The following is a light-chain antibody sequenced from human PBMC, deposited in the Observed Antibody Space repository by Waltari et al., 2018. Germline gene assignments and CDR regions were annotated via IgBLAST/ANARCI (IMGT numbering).Light chain of an antibody. V-gene: IGKV3-11*01. J-gene: IGKJ4*01. Sequence: EIVLTQSPVTLTLSPGVRATLSFMASQSVSSYLTWYQQKPGQAPRLLIYDASNRATGIPARFRGSGSGTDFTLTISIREPEDFAVYYCQQRSNWPPALTFGGGTKVEVK. CDR2: DAS. CDR1: QSVSSY. CDR3: QQRSNWPPALT.